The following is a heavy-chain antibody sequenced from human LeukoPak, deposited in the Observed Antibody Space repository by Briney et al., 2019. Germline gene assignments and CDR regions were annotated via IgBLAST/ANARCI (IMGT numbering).Heavy chain of an antibody. D-gene: IGHD4-17*01. J-gene: IGHJ1*01. CDR3: AKDGRAYDYGDYGYFQH. V-gene: IGHV3-23*01. Sequence: PGGSLRLSCAASGITFSSYAMSWVRQPPGKGLEWVSSISGSGGSTYYADSVKGRFTISRDNSKNTLYLQMNSLRAEDTAVYYCAKDGRAYDYGDYGYFQHWGQGTLVTVSS. CDR2: ISGSGGST. CDR1: GITFSSYA.